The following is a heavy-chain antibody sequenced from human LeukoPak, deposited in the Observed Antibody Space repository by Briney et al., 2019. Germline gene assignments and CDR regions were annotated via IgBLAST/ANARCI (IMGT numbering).Heavy chain of an antibody. CDR1: GFIFSIYG. CDR3: AKKYVGDIDYFDY. D-gene: IGHD3-10*01. Sequence: GGSLRLSSAASGFIFSIYGMHWVRQAPGRGLEWVAYIRYDAGNKQYADSVRGRFTISRDNSQNTLYLQMNSLRVEDTAIYYCAKKYVGDIDYFDYWGQGALVTVSS. V-gene: IGHV3-30*02. J-gene: IGHJ4*02. CDR2: IRYDAGNK.